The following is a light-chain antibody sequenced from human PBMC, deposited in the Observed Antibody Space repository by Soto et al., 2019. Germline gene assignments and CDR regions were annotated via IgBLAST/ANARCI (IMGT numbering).Light chain of an antibody. J-gene: IGKJ4*01. CDR2: GAS. Sequence: EIVLTQSPGTLSLSPGERATLSCRASQSVSSSYLAWYQQKPGQAPRLLIYGASSRVTGIPDRFSGSGSGTDFTLTISRLEPEDFAVYYCQRTLTFGGGTKVEIK. CDR1: QSVSSSY. V-gene: IGKV3-20*01. CDR3: QRTLT.